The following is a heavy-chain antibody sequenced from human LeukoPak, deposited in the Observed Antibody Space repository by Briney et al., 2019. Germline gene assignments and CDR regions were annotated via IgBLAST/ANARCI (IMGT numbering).Heavy chain of an antibody. J-gene: IGHJ4*02. V-gene: IGHV1-3*01. CDR1: GYTFTSYA. CDR3: ARASSAVAGKAFFY. D-gene: IGHD6-19*01. CDR2: INAGNGNT. Sequence: ASVKVSCKASGYTFTSYAMHWVRQAPGQRLEWMGWINAGNGNTKYSQKFQGRVTITRDTSASTAYMELSRLRSDDTAVYYCARASSAVAGKAFFYWGQGTLVTVSS.